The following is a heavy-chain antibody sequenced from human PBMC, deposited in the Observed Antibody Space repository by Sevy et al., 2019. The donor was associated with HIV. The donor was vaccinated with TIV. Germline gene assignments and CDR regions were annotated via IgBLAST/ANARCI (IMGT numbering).Heavy chain of an antibody. Sequence: SETLSLTCTVSGGSISSYYWSWIRQPPGKGLEWIGDIYYSGSTNYNPSLKSRVTISVDTSKNQFSLKLSSVTAADTAVYYCARDGPTGVDYWGQGTLVTVSS. D-gene: IGHD1-1*01. CDR2: IYYSGST. V-gene: IGHV4-59*01. CDR1: GGSISSYY. CDR3: ARDGPTGVDY. J-gene: IGHJ4*02.